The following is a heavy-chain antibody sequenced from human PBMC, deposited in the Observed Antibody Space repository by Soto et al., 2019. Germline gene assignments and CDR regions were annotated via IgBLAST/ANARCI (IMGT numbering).Heavy chain of an antibody. CDR1: GYSFTTYW. Sequence: LKISCEASGYSFTTYWISWVRQMPGKGLEWMGAIDPRDSYTKYSPSFQGHVTISVDKSISTAYLQWNSLKASDTAIYYCAREKSDLELFNWLDPWGQGTLVTVSS. CDR2: IDPRDSYT. V-gene: IGHV5-10-1*01. CDR3: AREKSDLELFNWLDP. D-gene: IGHD1-7*01. J-gene: IGHJ5*02.